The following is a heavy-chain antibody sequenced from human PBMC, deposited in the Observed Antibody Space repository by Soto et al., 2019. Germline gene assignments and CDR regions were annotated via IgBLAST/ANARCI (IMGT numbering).Heavy chain of an antibody. J-gene: IGHJ3*02. CDR1: GGSFGSYA. Sequence: ASVKVSCKASGGSFGSYAISWVRQAPGQGLEWMGGIIPIFGTANYAQKFQGRVTITADESTSTAYMELSSLRSEDTAVYYCARLVSRNDVGVDALDIWGQGTMVTVSS. CDR2: IIPIFGTA. V-gene: IGHV1-69*13. CDR3: ARLVSRNDVGVDALDI. D-gene: IGHD1-1*01.